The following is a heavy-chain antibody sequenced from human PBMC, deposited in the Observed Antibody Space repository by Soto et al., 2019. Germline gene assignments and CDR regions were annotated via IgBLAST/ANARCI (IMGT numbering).Heavy chain of an antibody. Sequence: EVQLVESGGGLVQPGGALRLSCAASGFTFSSYEMNWVRQAPGKGLEWVSYISRSGSTIYYADSVKGRFTISRDNAKNSLYLQMNSLRAEDTAVYYCASGGTEPFDSWGQGTLVTVSS. CDR3: ASGGTEPFDS. J-gene: IGHJ4*02. CDR2: ISRSGSTI. V-gene: IGHV3-48*03. D-gene: IGHD1-1*01. CDR1: GFTFSSYE.